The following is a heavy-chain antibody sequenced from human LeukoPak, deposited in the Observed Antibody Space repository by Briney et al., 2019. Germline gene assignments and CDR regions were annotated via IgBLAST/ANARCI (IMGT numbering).Heavy chain of an antibody. CDR2: IKQDGSEK. D-gene: IGHD4-11*01. J-gene: IGHJ4*02. Sequence: PAGSLRLSCAAYGFTFSSFWMSWLGQAQGKGLEWVANIKQDGSEKYYVDSVKGRFTISRDNAKNSLYLQMNSLRAEDTAVYYCARDYSNYPGIFDYWGQGTLVTVSS. CDR1: GFTFSSFW. CDR3: ARDYSNYPGIFDY. V-gene: IGHV3-7*01.